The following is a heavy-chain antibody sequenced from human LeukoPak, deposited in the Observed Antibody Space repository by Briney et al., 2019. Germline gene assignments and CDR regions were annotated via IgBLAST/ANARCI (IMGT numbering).Heavy chain of an antibody. CDR3: ARDRIMVVTNGWFDP. CDR2: IYYSGST. CDR1: GGSISSSSYY. D-gene: IGHD2-21*02. V-gene: IGHV4-39*07. Sequence: SETLSLTCTVSGGSISSSSYYWGWIRQPPGKGLEWIGSIYYSGSTYYNPSLKSRVTISVDMSKNQFSLKLSSVTAADTAVYYCARDRIMVVTNGWFDPWGQGTLVTVSS. J-gene: IGHJ5*02.